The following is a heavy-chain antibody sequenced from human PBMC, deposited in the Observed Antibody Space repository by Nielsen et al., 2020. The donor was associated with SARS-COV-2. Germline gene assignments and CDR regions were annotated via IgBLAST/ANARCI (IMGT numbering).Heavy chain of an antibody. J-gene: IGHJ2*01. CDR2: ISSASTYI. D-gene: IGHD6-13*01. V-gene: IGHV3-21*01. CDR3: ARDGVSIWSNLGNWYFDL. Sequence: GESLKISCAASGFTLSSYNMHWVRQAPGKGLEWVSSISSASTYIYYADSVKGRFTASRGNAENSLHLQMDTLRAEDTAVYYCARDGVSIWSNLGNWYFDLWGRGTLVTVSS. CDR1: GFTLSSYN.